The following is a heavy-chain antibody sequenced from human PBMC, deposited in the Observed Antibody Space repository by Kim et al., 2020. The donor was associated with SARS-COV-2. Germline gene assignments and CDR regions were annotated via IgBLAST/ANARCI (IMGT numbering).Heavy chain of an antibody. Sequence: GGSLRLSCAASGFTFSSYGMHWVRQAPGKGLEWVAVIWYDGSNKYYADSVKGRFTISRDNSKNTLYLQMNSLRAEDTAVYYCARADDAHTVDYWGQGTLVTVSS. V-gene: IGHV3-33*01. CDR1: GFTFSSYG. CDR2: IWYDGSNK. J-gene: IGHJ4*02. CDR3: ARADDAHTVDY.